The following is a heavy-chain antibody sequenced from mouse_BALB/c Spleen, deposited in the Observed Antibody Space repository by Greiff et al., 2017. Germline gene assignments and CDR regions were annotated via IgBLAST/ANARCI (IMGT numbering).Heavy chain of an antibody. CDR3: TIGYGSSYRDY. D-gene: IGHD1-1*01. Sequence: QVQLQQPGAELVKPGASVKLSCKASGYTFTSYWMLWVKLRPGQGFEWIGEINPSNGGTNYNEKFKRKATLTVDKSSSTAYMQLSSLTSEDSAVYYWTIGYGSSYRDYWGQGTTLTVAS. CDR2: INPSNGGT. V-gene: IGHV1S16*01. J-gene: IGHJ2*01. CDR1: GYTFTSYW.